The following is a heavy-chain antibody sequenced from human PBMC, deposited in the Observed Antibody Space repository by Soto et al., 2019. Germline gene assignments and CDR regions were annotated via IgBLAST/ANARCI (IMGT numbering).Heavy chain of an antibody. Sequence: ASVKVSCKASGYTFTSYYMHWVRQAPGQGLEWMGIINPSGGSTSYAQKFQGRVTMTRDTSTSTVYMELSSLRSEDTAVYYCARDYAAIAAASIFDSLGEGPLVTVSS. CDR2: INPSGGST. CDR3: ARDYAAIAAASIFDS. CDR1: GYTFTSYY. D-gene: IGHD6-13*01. V-gene: IGHV1-46*01. J-gene: IGHJ4*02.